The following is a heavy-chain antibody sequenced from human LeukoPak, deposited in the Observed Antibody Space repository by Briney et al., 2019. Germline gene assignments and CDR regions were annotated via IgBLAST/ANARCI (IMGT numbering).Heavy chain of an antibody. J-gene: IGHJ4*01. CDR3: VSPVFINF. Sequence: GGSLRLSCAASGFTFDDYAMHWVRQAPGKGLEWVSGISWNSGSIGNADSVKGRFTISRDNAKNSLYLQMNSLRAEDTAVYYCVSPVFINFWGQGTLVTVSS. CDR1: GFTFDDYA. V-gene: IGHV3-9*01. CDR2: ISWNSGSI. D-gene: IGHD1-14*01.